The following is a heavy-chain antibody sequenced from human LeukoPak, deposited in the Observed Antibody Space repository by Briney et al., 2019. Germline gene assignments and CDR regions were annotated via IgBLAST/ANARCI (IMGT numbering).Heavy chain of an antibody. D-gene: IGHD6-13*01. J-gene: IGHJ3*02. CDR2: IYHSGST. CDR3: ARAGAAGYHAFDI. Sequence: SETLSLTCAVSGGSISSSNWWSWVRQPPGKGLEWIGEIYHSGSTNYNPSLKSRVTISVDKSKNQFSLKLSSVTAAGTAVYYCARAGAAGYHAFDIWGQGTMVTVSS. V-gene: IGHV4-4*02. CDR1: GGSISSSNW.